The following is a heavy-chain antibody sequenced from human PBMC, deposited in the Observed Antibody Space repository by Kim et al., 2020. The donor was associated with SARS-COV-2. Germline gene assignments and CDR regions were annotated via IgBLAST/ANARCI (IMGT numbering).Heavy chain of an antibody. CDR1: NGSISSGGYY. CDR2: IYNSGSA. CDR3: ARSDYDFDY. Sequence: SETLSLTCTVSNGSISSGGYYWSWIRQHPGKGLEWIGYIYNSGSAYYNPSLKSRISISRDTSENQFSLKLNSVTAADTAVYYCARSDYDFDYWGQGILVTVSS. D-gene: IGHD4-17*01. V-gene: IGHV4-31*03. J-gene: IGHJ4*02.